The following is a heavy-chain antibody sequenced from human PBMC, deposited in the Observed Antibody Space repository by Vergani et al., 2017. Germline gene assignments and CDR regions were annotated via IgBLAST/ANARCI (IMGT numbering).Heavy chain of an antibody. CDR3: ARNDYGGKPVDY. Sequence: QVQLQESGPGLVKPSETLSLTCTVSGGSISSYYWSWIRQPPGKGLEWIGYIYYSGSTNYNPSLKSRVTISVDTSKNQFSLKLSSVTAADMAVYYCARNDYGGKPVDYWGQGTLVTVSS. D-gene: IGHD4-23*01. J-gene: IGHJ4*02. V-gene: IGHV4-59*01. CDR2: IYYSGST. CDR1: GGSISSYY.